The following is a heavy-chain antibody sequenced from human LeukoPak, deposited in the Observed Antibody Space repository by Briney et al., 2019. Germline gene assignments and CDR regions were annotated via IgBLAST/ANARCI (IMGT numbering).Heavy chain of an antibody. CDR1: GFSVKTNY. Sequence: GGSLRLSCAASGFSVKTNYMSWVRQAPGKGLEWVSYISSSSSTIYYADSVKGRFTISRDYAKNSLHLQMNSLRAEDTAVYYCARDAYGDYVLDYWGQGTLVTVSS. J-gene: IGHJ4*02. CDR3: ARDAYGDYVLDY. D-gene: IGHD4-17*01. CDR2: ISSSSSTI. V-gene: IGHV3-48*01.